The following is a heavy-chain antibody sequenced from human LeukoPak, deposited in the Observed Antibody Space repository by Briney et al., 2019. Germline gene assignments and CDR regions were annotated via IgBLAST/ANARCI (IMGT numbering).Heavy chain of an antibody. CDR1: GFTFSSYC. Sequence: PGGSLTLSCAASGFTFSSYCMSWVRQAPGNGLEWVANIKQDGSEKYYVDSVKGRFTISRDNAKNSLYLQMNSLRAEDTAVYYCARDQRYCSSSSCPWEPFDYWGQGTLVTVSS. CDR3: ARDQRYCSSSSCPWEPFDY. J-gene: IGHJ4*02. V-gene: IGHV3-7*03. D-gene: IGHD2-2*01. CDR2: IKQDGSEK.